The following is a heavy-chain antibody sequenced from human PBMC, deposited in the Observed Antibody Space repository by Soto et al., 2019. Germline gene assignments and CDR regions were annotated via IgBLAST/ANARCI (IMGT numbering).Heavy chain of an antibody. J-gene: IGHJ4*02. CDR1: GGSFSGYY. V-gene: IGHV4-34*01. CDR2: SNHRGST. CDR3: ARALGYTYGHLPIDF. Sequence: QVQLQQWGAGLLKPSETLSLTCAVYGGSFSGYYWSWIRQPPGKGLEWIGESNHRGSTNYNPSLKSRLTLSVDTSKNQFSLKLKAVTAADTAVYYCARALGYTYGHLPIDFWGQGTLLTVSS. D-gene: IGHD5-18*01.